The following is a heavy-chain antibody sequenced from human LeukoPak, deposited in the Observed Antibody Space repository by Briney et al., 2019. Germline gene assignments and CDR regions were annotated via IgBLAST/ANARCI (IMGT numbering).Heavy chain of an antibody. V-gene: IGHV3-9*03. Sequence: GRSLRLSCVASGFTFDDYAMHWVRQTPGKGLQWVSGISYNSGDRGYADSVKDRFTISRDNAKNSLYLQMNSLTAEDMALYYCAKGRRYSGSDYYFFDLWGRGTLVTVSS. D-gene: IGHD1-26*01. CDR2: ISYNSGDR. J-gene: IGHJ2*01. CDR1: GFTFDDYA. CDR3: AKGRRYSGSDYYFFDL.